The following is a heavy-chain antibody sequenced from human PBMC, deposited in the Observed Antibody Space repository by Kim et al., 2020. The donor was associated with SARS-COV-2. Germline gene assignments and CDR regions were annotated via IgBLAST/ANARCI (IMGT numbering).Heavy chain of an antibody. Sequence: GGSLRLSCAASGFTCSSYWMSWVRQAPGKGLEWVANIKQDGSEKYYVDSVKGRFTISRDNAKNSLYLQMNSLRAEDTAVYYCARETSSGWYGRSDYWGQGTLVTVSS. CDR2: IKQDGSEK. J-gene: IGHJ4*02. CDR1: GFTCSSYW. D-gene: IGHD6-19*01. V-gene: IGHV3-7*01. CDR3: ARETSSGWYGRSDY.